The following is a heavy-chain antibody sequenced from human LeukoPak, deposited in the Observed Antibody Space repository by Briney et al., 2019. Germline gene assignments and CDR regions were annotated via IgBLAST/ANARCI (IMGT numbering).Heavy chain of an antibody. CDR1: GFTFSNFW. CDR3: AKDLPGFFDY. CDR2: IKQDETEK. J-gene: IGHJ4*02. V-gene: IGHV3-7*03. Sequence: GGSLRLSCTASGFTFSNFWMGWVRQAPGKGLEWVANIKQDETEKFYLGSVKGRFTISRDNAKNSLYLQMNSLRAEDTAVYSCAKDLPGFFDYWGQGTLVTVSS.